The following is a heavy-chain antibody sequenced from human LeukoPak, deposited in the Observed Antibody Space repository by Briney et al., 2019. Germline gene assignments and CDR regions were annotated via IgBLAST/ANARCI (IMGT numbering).Heavy chain of an antibody. D-gene: IGHD3-10*01. CDR1: GGSISSSSYY. CDR2: IYYSGST. Sequence: SETLSLTCTVSGGSISSSSYYWGWIRQPPGKGLEWIGSIYYSGSTYYNPSLKSRVTISVDTSKNQFSLKLSSVTAADTAVYYCARDPAVLWFGELWSGPNDAFDIWGQGTMVTVSS. J-gene: IGHJ3*02. CDR3: ARDPAVLWFGELWSGPNDAFDI. V-gene: IGHV4-39*07.